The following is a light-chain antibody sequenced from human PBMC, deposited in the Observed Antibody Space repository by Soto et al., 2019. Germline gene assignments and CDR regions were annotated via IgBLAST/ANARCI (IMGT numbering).Light chain of an antibody. CDR3: QQYGSSLRT. CDR2: GAS. J-gene: IGKJ1*01. CDR1: QSVSSSY. V-gene: IGKV3-20*01. Sequence: EIVLTQSPGTLSLSPGERATLSCRASQSVSSSYLAWYQQKPGQAPRLLIYGASSRATGIPDRFSGSGSGTDFTLTISRLEPEDFAVYYCQQYGSSLRTFVQGTKVESK.